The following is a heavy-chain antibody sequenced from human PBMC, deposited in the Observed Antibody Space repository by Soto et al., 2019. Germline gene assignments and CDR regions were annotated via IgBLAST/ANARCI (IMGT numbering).Heavy chain of an antibody. CDR2: IYYSGST. V-gene: IGHV4-31*03. J-gene: IGHJ6*02. D-gene: IGHD5-12*01. Sequence: PSETLSLTCTVSGGSISSGGYYWSWIRQHPGKGLEWIGYIYYSGSTYYNPSLKSRVTISVDTSKNQFSLKLSSVTAADTAVYYCFSLGIVATPDGTHYYYYGMDVWGQGTTVTVSS. CDR3: FSLGIVATPDGTHYYYYGMDV. CDR1: GGSISSGGYY.